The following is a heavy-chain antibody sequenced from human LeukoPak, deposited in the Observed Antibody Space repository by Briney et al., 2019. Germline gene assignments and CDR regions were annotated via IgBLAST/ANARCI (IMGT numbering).Heavy chain of an antibody. CDR2: ISSSSSYI. J-gene: IGHJ4*02. CDR3: ARGNRDMSGYPDY. CDR1: GFTFSSYS. Sequence: PGGSLRLSCAASGFTFSSYSMNWVRQAPGKGLEWVSSISSSSSYIYYADSVKGRFTISRDNSKNTLFLQMSSLRAEDTAVYYCARGNRDMSGYPDYWGQGTLVTVSS. D-gene: IGHD3-22*01. V-gene: IGHV3-21*01.